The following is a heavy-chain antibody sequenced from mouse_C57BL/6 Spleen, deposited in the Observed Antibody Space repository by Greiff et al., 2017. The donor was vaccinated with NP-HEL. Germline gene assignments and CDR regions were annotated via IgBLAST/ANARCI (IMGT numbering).Heavy chain of an antibody. CDR2: ISGGGGNT. J-gene: IGHJ2*01. D-gene: IGHD1-1*01. CDR3: ARQGESYYGSPPYFDY. CDR1: GFTFSSYT. Sequence: EVMLVESGGGLVKPGGSLKLSCAASGFTFSSYTMSWVRQTPEKRLEWVATISGGGGNTYYPDSVKGRFTISRDNAKNTLYLQMSSLRSEDTALYYCARQGESYYGSPPYFDYWGQGTTLTVSS. V-gene: IGHV5-9*01.